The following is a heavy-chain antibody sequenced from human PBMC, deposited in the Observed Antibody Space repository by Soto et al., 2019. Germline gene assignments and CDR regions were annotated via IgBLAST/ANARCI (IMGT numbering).Heavy chain of an antibody. CDR3: ARGVYSGYDEFDY. CDR2: IIPIFGTA. J-gene: IGHJ4*02. Sequence: ASVKVSCKASGGTFSSYAISWVRQAPGQGLEWMGGIIPIFGTANYAQKFQGRVTITADESTSTAYMELSSLRSEDTAVYYCARGVYSGYDEFDYWGQGTLVTVSS. CDR1: GGTFSSYA. D-gene: IGHD5-12*01. V-gene: IGHV1-69*13.